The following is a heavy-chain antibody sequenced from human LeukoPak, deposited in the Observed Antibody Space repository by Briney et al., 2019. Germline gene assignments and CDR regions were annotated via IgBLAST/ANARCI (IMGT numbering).Heavy chain of an antibody. V-gene: IGHV1-24*01. CDR1: GYTLTELS. D-gene: IGHD3-10*01. CDR2: FDPEDGET. Sequence: GASVKVSCRVSGYTLTELSMHWVRQARGKGLEWMGGFDPEDGETIYAQKFQGRVTMTEDTSTATAYMELSSLRSEDTAVYYCATSYYGSGSSNWFDPWGQGTLVTVSS. CDR3: ATSYYGSGSSNWFDP. J-gene: IGHJ5*02.